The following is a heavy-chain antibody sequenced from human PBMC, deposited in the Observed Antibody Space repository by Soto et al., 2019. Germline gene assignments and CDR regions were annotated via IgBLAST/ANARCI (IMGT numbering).Heavy chain of an antibody. CDR2: ISTYNGNI. J-gene: IGHJ4*02. Sequence: QVQLVQSGAAVKKPGASVKVSCKASGYIFTSYGISWMRQAPGQGLEWMGWISTYNGNINYAQKLQGRVTMTTDTSTGTVYMELRSLRFDDTAVYYCARDRDYYGADSYPHWGQGTLVTVSS. V-gene: IGHV1-18*01. CDR3: ARDRDYYGADSYPH. CDR1: GYIFTSYG. D-gene: IGHD3-10*01.